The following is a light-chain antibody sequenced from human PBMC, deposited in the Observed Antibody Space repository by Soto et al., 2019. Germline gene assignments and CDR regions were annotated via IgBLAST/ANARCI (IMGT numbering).Light chain of an antibody. CDR1: QTINNW. V-gene: IGKV1-5*03. CDR2: KAS. CDR3: QQYNTFSLS. J-gene: IGKJ4*01. Sequence: DIQMTQSPSTLSASGGDRVTITCRASQTINNWLAWYQQKPGKAPKLLIYKASSLEGGVPSRFSVSGSGTAFTLTISSLQPDDVATYYFQQYNTFSLSFGGGTKVAIK.